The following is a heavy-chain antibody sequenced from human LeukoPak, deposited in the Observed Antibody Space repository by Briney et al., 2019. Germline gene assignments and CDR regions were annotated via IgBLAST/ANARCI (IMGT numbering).Heavy chain of an antibody. Sequence: PSETLSLTCAVSGDSINSRSYYWAWIRQPPGKGLEWIGSIYHSESTYYNPSLKSRVTISLDTSKNQFSLRLSSLTAADTAVYYCARDRLSLGAFDIWGQGTMVTVSS. D-gene: IGHD7-27*01. CDR2: IYHSEST. CDR1: GDSINSRSYY. J-gene: IGHJ3*02. CDR3: ARDRLSLGAFDI. V-gene: IGHV4-39*07.